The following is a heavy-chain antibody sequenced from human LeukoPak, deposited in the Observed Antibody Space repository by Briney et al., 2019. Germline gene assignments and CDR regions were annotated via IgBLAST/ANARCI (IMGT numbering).Heavy chain of an antibody. CDR3: ASSYGSNKNPFEY. CDR1: GFTFSSYA. CDR2: ISSSGDST. D-gene: IGHD4-23*01. Sequence: GGSLRLSCAASGFTFSSYAMHWVRQAPGKGLEYVSAISSSGDSTYYANSVRGRFTISRDNSMNTLYLQMGSLRAEDTAVYYCASSYGSNKNPFEYWGQGTLVTVSS. V-gene: IGHV3-64*01. J-gene: IGHJ4*02.